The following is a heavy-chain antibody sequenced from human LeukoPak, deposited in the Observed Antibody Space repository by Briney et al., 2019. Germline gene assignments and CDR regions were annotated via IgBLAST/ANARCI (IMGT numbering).Heavy chain of an antibody. J-gene: IGHJ3*02. CDR2: IYHSGST. Sequence: SETLSLTCAVSGYSISSGYYWGWIRPPPGKGLEWIGCIYHSGSTYYNPSLKSRVTISVDTSKNQFSLKLSSVTAADTAVYYCARQRTSDAFDIWGQGTMVTVSS. CDR3: ARQRTSDAFDI. V-gene: IGHV4-38-2*01. D-gene: IGHD2-2*01. CDR1: GYSISSGYY.